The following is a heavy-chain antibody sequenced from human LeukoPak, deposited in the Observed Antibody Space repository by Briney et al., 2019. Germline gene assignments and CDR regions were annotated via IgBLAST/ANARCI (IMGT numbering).Heavy chain of an antibody. J-gene: IGHJ4*02. CDR3: ARNALYCSSTSCYTPDY. CDR2: INANTGDT. D-gene: IGHD2-2*02. V-gene: IGHV1-2*06. CDR1: GYTFTDYY. Sequence: GASVKVSCKASGYTFTDYYMHWVRQAPGQGLEWMGRINANTGDTNYAQKFQGRVTMTRDTSLTTVYMELSSLRSEDTAVYYCARNALYCSSTSCYTPDYWGQGTLVTVSS.